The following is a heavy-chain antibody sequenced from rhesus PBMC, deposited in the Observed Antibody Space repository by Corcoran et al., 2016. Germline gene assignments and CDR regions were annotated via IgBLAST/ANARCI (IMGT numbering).Heavy chain of an antibody. CDR3: ARGSGSGWAGFDY. D-gene: IGHD6-31*01. CDR2: IYWDDGK. Sequence: QVTLKESGPALVKPTQTLTLTCTFSGFSLTTSGVGVGWIRQPPGKALEWRSLIYWDDGKRYSTSLKSRLTISKDTSKNQVVLTMTNMDPMDTATYYCARGSGSGWAGFDYWGQGVLVTVSS. V-gene: IGHV2-152*01. J-gene: IGHJ4*01. CDR1: GFSLTTSGVG.